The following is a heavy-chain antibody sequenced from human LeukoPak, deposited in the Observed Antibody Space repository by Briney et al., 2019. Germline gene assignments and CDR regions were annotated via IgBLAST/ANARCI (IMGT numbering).Heavy chain of an antibody. J-gene: IGHJ4*02. V-gene: IGHV4-59*01. D-gene: IGHD6-19*01. Sequence: PSETLSLTCTVSGGSISSYYWSWIRQPPGKGLEWFGYIYYSGSTNYNPSLKSRVTISADTSKTQFSLKLSSVTAADTAVYYCARGLGYSSGWFYFDYWGQGTLVTVSS. CDR2: IYYSGST. CDR3: ARGLGYSSGWFYFDY. CDR1: GGSISSYY.